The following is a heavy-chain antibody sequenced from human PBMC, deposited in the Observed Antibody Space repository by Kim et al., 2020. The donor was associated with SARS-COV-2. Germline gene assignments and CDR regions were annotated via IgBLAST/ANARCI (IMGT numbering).Heavy chain of an antibody. Sequence: GGSLRLSCVASGFTFSDYWMHWVRQAPGKGLVWVSRINRDGSVTSYADSVKGRFTISRDNAKNTLYLQLNSLRAEDAAIYYCARGPYCSSTSCYVYLYYPMDVWGRGTTVTVPS. V-gene: IGHV3-74*01. J-gene: IGHJ6*02. CDR1: GFTFSDYW. CDR3: ARGPYCSSTSCYVYLYYPMDV. CDR2: INRDGSVT. D-gene: IGHD2-2*01.